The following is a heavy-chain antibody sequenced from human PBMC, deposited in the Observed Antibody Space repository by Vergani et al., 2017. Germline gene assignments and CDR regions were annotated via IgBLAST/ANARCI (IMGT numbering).Heavy chain of an antibody. CDR1: GFTFDDYT. D-gene: IGHD3-16*01. Sequence: EVQLVESGGVGVQPGGSLRLSCAASGFTFDDYTMHWVRHAPGKGLEWVSLISWDGGRTYYADSVKGRFTISRDNSKNSLYLQMNSLRTEDTALYYCARGGDDYCGMDVWGQGTTVTVSS. CDR2: ISWDGGRT. J-gene: IGHJ6*02. CDR3: ARGGDDYCGMDV. V-gene: IGHV3-43*01.